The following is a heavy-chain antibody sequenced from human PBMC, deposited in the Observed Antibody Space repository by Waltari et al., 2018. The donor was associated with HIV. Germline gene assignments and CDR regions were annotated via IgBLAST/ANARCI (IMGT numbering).Heavy chain of an antibody. CDR3: ARGGVGAAPR. Sequence: EVQLVESGGGLVQPGGSLRLSCAASGFPFSSYWMSWVRQAPGKGLEWVANIKQDGSEKYYVDSGKGRFTISRDNAKNSLYLQMNSLRAEDTAVYYCARGGVGAAPRWGQGTLVTVSS. CDR2: IKQDGSEK. V-gene: IGHV3-7*01. CDR1: GFPFSSYW. D-gene: IGHD2-15*01. J-gene: IGHJ4*02.